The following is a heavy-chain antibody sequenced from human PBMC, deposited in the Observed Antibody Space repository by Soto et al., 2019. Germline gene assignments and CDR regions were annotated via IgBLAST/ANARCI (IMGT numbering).Heavy chain of an antibody. CDR2: TYHTGPS. CDR3: ARWGGGNSFTLEDFHQ. J-gene: IGHJ1*01. CDR1: GDSISSGYS. D-gene: IGHD2-21*02. Sequence: PSETLSLTCAVSGDSISSGYSWAWIRQPPGKELEWIRRTYHTGPSYYNPSLKSRVTISVDTSKNQFYLNLGSVTAEDTAVYYCARWGGGNSFTLEDFHQWGQGTLVTVS. V-gene: IGHV4-38-2*01.